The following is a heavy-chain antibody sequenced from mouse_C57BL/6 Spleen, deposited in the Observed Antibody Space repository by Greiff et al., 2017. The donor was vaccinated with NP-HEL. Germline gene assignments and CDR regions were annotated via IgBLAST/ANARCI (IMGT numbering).Heavy chain of an antibody. Sequence: QVQLQQPGAELLMPGASVKLSCKASGYTFTSYWMHWVKQRPGQGLEWIGEIDPSDSYTNYNQKFKGKSTLTVDKSSSTAYMQLSSLTSEDSAVYYCARFGSSPFDYWGQGTTLTVSS. CDR1: GYTFTSYW. CDR3: ARFGSSPFDY. J-gene: IGHJ2*01. CDR2: IDPSDSYT. V-gene: IGHV1-69*01. D-gene: IGHD1-1*01.